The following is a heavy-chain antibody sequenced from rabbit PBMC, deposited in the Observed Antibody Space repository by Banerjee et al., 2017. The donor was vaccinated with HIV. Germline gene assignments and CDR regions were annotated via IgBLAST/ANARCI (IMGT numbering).Heavy chain of an antibody. CDR1: GFTLSSYW. V-gene: IGHV1S45*01. Sequence: QEQLKEIGGGLVQPGGSLTLTCKASGFTLSSYWMWWVRQAPGKGLEWIACIGAGSSGTTYYASWAKGRFTISKTSSTTVTLQMTSLTAADTTTYFCARDLGGSSDLWGQGTLVTVS. D-gene: IGHD8-1*01. CDR3: ARDLGGSSDL. CDR2: IGAGSSGTT. J-gene: IGHJ3*01.